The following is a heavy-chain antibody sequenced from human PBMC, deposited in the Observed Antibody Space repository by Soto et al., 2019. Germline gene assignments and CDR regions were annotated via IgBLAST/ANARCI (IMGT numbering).Heavy chain of an antibody. D-gene: IGHD5-12*01. V-gene: IGHV4-59*01. CDR3: ARCGYDDFYFDY. J-gene: IGHJ4*02. CDR1: GGSISSYY. Sequence: SETLSLTCTVSGGSISSYYWSWIRQPPGKGLEWIGYIYYSGSTNYNPSLKSRVTISVDTSKNQFSLKLSSVTAADTAVYYCARCGYDDFYFDYWGQGTLVTVSS. CDR2: IYYSGST.